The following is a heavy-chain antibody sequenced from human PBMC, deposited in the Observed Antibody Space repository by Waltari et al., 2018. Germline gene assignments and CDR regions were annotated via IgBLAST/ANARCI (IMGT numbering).Heavy chain of an antibody. J-gene: IGHJ5*02. D-gene: IGHD2-2*01. CDR1: GYIFAGYS. CDR2: INPNTGET. CDR3: ARKPYHSDASNTWLDP. V-gene: IGHV1-2*02. Sequence: QVQLVQSGAEVRKPGASVKVSCQASGYIFAGYSIPWVRQAPGQGLEGMGMINPNTGETDYAPNFRGRVTVTRDTSTRTAYMELGSLTSGDTAMYYCARKPYHSDASNTWLDPWGQGTLVIVSS.